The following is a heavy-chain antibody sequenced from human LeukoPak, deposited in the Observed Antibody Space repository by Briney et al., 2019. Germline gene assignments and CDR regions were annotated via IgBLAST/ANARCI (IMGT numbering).Heavy chain of an antibody. J-gene: IGHJ2*01. CDR2: IIPILGIA. Sequence: SVKVSCKASGGTFSSYAISWVRQAPGQGLEWMGRIIPILGIANYAQKFQGRVTITADKSTSTAYMELSSLRSEDTAVYYCARENDYYDSSGYFDLWGRGSLVTVSS. CDR3: ARENDYYDSSGYFDL. V-gene: IGHV1-69*04. CDR1: GGTFSSYA. D-gene: IGHD3-22*01.